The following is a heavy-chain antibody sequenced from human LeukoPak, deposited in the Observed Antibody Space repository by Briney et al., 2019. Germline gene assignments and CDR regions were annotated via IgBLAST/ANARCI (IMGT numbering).Heavy chain of an antibody. CDR1: GFTFSSYW. D-gene: IGHD2-21*02. CDR2: INGDGRTT. J-gene: IGHJ6*02. CDR3: ARDHDSRGYYGMDV. Sequence: GGSLRLSCAASGFTFSSYWMHSVRQAPGKGLVWVSRINGDGRTTSYADSVKGRFTISRDNYKNTLNLQMNSLRAEDTAVYYCARDHDSRGYYGMDVWGQGTTVTVSS. V-gene: IGHV3-74*01.